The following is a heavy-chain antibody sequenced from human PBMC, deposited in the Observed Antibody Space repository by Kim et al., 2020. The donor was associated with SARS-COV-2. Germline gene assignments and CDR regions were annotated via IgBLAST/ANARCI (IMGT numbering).Heavy chain of an antibody. Sequence: GESLKISCKGSGYSFTSYWIGWVRQMPGKGLEWMGIIYPGDSDTRYSPSFQGQVTISADKSISTAYLQWSSLKASDTAMYYCARIAYGSGSYYYGMDVWGQGTTVTVSS. CDR1: GYSFTSYW. D-gene: IGHD3-10*01. J-gene: IGHJ6*02. V-gene: IGHV5-51*01. CDR2: IYPGDSDT. CDR3: ARIAYGSGSYYYGMDV.